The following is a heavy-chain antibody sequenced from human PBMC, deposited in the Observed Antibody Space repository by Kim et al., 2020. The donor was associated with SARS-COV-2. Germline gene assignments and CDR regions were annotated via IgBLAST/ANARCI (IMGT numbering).Heavy chain of an antibody. J-gene: IGHJ4*02. V-gene: IGHV2-5*01. Sequence: KRYSPSLKSRLTITKDTSKNQVVLTMTNMDPVDTATYYCARWVRGASIDYWGQGTLVTVSS. D-gene: IGHD3-10*01. CDR3: ARWVRGASIDY. CDR2: K.